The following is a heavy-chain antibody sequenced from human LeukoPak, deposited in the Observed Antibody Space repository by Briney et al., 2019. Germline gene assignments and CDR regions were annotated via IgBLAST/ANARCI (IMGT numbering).Heavy chain of an antibody. CDR3: ARNRADGSGTYYERNPLNFDS. V-gene: IGHV4-34*12. J-gene: IGHJ4*01. CDR2: IIHSGST. D-gene: IGHD3-10*01. CDR1: TGPFSGYY. Sequence: SETLSLTCAVYTGPFSGYYWTWIRQPPGKGLEWIGEIIHSGSTNCNPSLKSRITLSVDTSKNQFSLKVGSVTAADTAIYYCARNRADGSGTYYERNPLNFDSWGQGTLVTVSS.